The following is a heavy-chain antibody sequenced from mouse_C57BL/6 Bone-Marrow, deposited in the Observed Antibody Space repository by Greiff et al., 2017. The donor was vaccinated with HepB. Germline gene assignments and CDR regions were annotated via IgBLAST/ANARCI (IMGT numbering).Heavy chain of an antibody. Sequence: VQLQQSGTVLARPGASVKMSCKTSGYTFTSYWMHWVNQRPGQGLEWIGAIYPGNSDTSYNQKFKGKAKLTAVTSASTAYMELSSLTNEDSAVYYCTPDGYYSYWYFDVWGTGTTVTVSS. J-gene: IGHJ1*03. CDR2: IYPGNSDT. CDR3: TPDGYYSYWYFDV. V-gene: IGHV1-5*01. CDR1: GYTFTSYW. D-gene: IGHD2-3*01.